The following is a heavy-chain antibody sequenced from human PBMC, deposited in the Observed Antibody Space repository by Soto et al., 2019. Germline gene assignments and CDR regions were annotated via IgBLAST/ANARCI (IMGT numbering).Heavy chain of an antibody. CDR2: ISSSGITT. CDR1: GFNFRNFE. Sequence: SLRLSCEASGFNFRNFEMNWVRKAPGKGLEWISYISSSGITTYYADFAEGRFTISRDNAKESLYLHLNSLRVDDTAVYYCARYGTRADWWGLGTQVTVSS. D-gene: IGHD1-1*01. J-gene: IGHJ4*02. V-gene: IGHV3-48*03. CDR3: ARYGTRADW.